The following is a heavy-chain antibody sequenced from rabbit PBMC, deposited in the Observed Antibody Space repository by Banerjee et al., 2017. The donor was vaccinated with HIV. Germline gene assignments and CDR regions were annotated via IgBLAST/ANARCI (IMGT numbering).Heavy chain of an antibody. V-gene: IGHV1S45*01. CDR2: INTISGNT. D-gene: IGHD8-1*01. Sequence: QQQLEESGGGLVKPGGTLTLTCKASGFSFSSGYYICWVRQAPGKGLEWIACINTISGNTYYASWAKGRFTISKTSSTTVTLQMTSLTAADTATYFCARGLGGAAGNGYGLWGPGTLVTVS. CDR3: ARGLGGAAGNGYGL. CDR1: GFSFSSGYY. J-gene: IGHJ4*01.